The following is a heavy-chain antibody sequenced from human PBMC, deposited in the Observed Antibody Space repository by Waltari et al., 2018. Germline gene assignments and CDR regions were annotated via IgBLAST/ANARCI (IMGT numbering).Heavy chain of an antibody. CDR2: IIHILNTT. Sequence: QVQLVQSGAEVKNPGSSVTVSCKASGGTFVSYAVSWVRQAPGQGLEWMGGIIHILNTTNYPQKFQRIVTITADESTSTAFMELTSLKSDDTAFYYCARGPMTATGQGYFDIWGRGTLVTVSS. J-gene: IGHJ2*01. V-gene: IGHV1-69*01. CDR3: ARGPMTATGQGYFDI. D-gene: IGHD5-18*01. CDR1: GGTFVSYA.